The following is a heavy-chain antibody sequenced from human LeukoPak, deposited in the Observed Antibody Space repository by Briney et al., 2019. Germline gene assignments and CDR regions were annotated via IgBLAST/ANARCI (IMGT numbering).Heavy chain of an antibody. V-gene: IGHV4-30-2*01. CDR1: GGSISSGGYS. D-gene: IGHD6-13*01. CDR3: ARAPISGSSSWYSWFDP. Sequence: SETLSLTCAVSGGSISSGGYSWSWIRQPSGKGLEWIGYIYHSGSTYYNPSLKSRVTISVDRSKNQFSLKLSSVTAADTAVYYCARAPISGSSSWYSWFDPWGQGTLVTVSS. CDR2: IYHSGST. J-gene: IGHJ5*02.